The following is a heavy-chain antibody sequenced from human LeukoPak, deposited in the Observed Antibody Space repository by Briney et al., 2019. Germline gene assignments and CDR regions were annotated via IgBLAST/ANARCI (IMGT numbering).Heavy chain of an antibody. CDR3: ARRGIIRGSGSYGY. V-gene: IGHV4-34*01. D-gene: IGHD3-10*01. CDR1: GGSFSGYY. CDR2: INHSGST. Sequence: SETLSLTCAVYGGSFSGYYWSWIRQPPGKGLEWIGEINHSGSTNYNPSLKSRVTISVDASKNQFSLKLSSVTAADTAVYYCARRGIIRGSGSYGYWGQGTLVTVSS. J-gene: IGHJ4*02.